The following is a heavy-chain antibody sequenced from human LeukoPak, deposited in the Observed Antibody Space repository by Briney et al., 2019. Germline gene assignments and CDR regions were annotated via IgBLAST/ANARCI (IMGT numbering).Heavy chain of an antibody. J-gene: IGHJ2*01. CDR2: INPNSGGT. CDR1: GYTFTGYY. CDR3: ARGTSSSWLPRVSFDL. V-gene: IGHV1-2*04. Sequence: ASVKVSCKASGYTFTGYYMYWVRQAPGQGLEWVGWINPNSGGTNYAQKFQGWVTMTRDTSISTAYMELSRLRSDDTAVYSCARGTSSSWLPRVSFDLWGRGTLVTVSS. D-gene: IGHD6-13*01.